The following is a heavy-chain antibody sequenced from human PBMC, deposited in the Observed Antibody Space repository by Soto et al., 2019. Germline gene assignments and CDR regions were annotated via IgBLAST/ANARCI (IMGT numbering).Heavy chain of an antibody. CDR3: AILWFGTSYYYGMDV. Sequence: SETLSLTCTVSNGSISNSSFYWGWIRQPPGKGLEWIGSMYYSGSSHYNPSLESRVTIFVDTSKIHFSLKLSSVTAADTAVYYCAILWFGTSYYYGMDVWGQGTTVTVSS. CDR1: NGSISNSSFY. J-gene: IGHJ6*02. CDR2: MYYSGSS. D-gene: IGHD3-10*01. V-gene: IGHV4-39*02.